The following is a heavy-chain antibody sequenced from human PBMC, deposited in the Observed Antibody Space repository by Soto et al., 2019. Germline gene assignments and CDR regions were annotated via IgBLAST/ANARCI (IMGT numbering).Heavy chain of an antibody. CDR2: ISWNSGSI. J-gene: IGHJ4*02. D-gene: IGHD6-19*01. V-gene: IGHV3-9*01. Sequence: PGGSLRLSCAASGFTFDDYAMHWVRQAPGKGLEWVSGISWNSGSIGYADSVKGRFTISRDNAKNSLYLQMNGLRAEDTALYYCAKDNDSRGPTYFDYWGQGTLVTVSS. CDR3: AKDNDSRGPTYFDY. CDR1: GFTFDDYA.